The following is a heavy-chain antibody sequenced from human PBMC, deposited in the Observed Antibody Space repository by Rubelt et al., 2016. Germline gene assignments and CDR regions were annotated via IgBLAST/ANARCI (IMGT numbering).Heavy chain of an antibody. D-gene: IGHD1-26*01. CDR1: GFTVSSNY. Sequence: EVQLVESGGGLVQPGGSLRLSCAASGFTVSSNYMSWVRQAPGKGLEWVGRIRSKANNYATTYAASVRGRVTISRDDSKKTAYLQMNSLKTEDTAVYYCARLQWELSTIDFWGQGTLVTVSS. CDR3: ARLQWELSTIDF. J-gene: IGHJ4*02. CDR2: IRSKANNYAT. V-gene: IGHV3-73*01.